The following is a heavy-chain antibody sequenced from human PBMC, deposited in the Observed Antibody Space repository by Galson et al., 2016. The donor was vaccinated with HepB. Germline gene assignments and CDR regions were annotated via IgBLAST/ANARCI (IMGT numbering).Heavy chain of an antibody. J-gene: IGHJ4*02. CDR2: ISWNSGSI. V-gene: IGHV3-9*01. CDR1: GFTFGGYP. CDR3: AKGLGYSQFDY. Sequence: SLRLSCAASGFTFGGYPMHWVRQVPGKGLEWVASISWNSGSIDYADSIKGRFTISRDNAKNSLFLQMNRLRAEDTALYYCAKGLGYSQFDYWGQGTLVIVSS. D-gene: IGHD5-12*01.